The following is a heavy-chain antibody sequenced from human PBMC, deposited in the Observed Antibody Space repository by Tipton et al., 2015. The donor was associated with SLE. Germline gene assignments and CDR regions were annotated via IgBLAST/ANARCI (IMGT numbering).Heavy chain of an antibody. J-gene: IGHJ5*02. CDR3: VSRLGSWYGIDP. CDR1: AFSFSKYW. Sequence: SLRLSCAASAFSFSKYWMSWVRQAPGKGLEWVANIKEDGSETYYVDSVKGRFTISRDNAKNSLFLQMDSLRVEDTAVYYCVSRLGSWYGIDPWGQGTLVTVSS. D-gene: IGHD6-13*01. V-gene: IGHV3-7*01. CDR2: IKEDGSET.